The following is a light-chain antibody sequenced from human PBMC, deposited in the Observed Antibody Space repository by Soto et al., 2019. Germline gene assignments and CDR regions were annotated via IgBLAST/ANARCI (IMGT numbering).Light chain of an antibody. CDR2: AVD. CDR1: SNDVGDYDY. CDR3: SSYGGSNTKV. J-gene: IGLJ1*01. Sequence: QSVLTQPRSAYGSPGQSVTISCTGTSNDVGDYDYVSWYQQHPGKAPRLIIYAVDKRPSGVPDRFSGSKSGNTASLTVSGLQADDEADYYCSSYGGSNTKVFGSGTKVTVL. V-gene: IGLV2-8*01.